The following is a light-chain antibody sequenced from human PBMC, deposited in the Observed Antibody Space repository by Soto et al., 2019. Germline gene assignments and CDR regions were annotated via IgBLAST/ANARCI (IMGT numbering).Light chain of an antibody. V-gene: IGKV3-20*01. J-gene: IGKJ5*01. CDR3: HQLGDSTQT. Sequence: PWDRATLSFRASQSLSVSYIAWYQKKPGQAPRLLIYSTSTRAAGIPDRFTGRGSGTHFNLAISRLETEDFAVYECHQLGDSTQTFGQGTRLEI. CDR1: QSLSVSY. CDR2: STS.